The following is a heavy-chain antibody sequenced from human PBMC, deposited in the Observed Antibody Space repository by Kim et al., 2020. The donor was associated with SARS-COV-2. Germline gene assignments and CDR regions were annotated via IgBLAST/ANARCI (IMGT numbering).Heavy chain of an antibody. CDR2: IDWDDDK. V-gene: IGHV2-70*01. Sequence: SGPTLVNPTQTLTLTCTFSGFSLSTSGMCVSWIRQPPGKALEWLALIDWDDDKYYSTSLKTRLTISKDTSKNQVVLTMTNMDPVDTATYYCARILGPPPYCTNGVCYRKPYYYYGMDVWGQGTTVTVSS. D-gene: IGHD2-8*01. CDR3: ARILGPPPYCTNGVCYRKPYYYYGMDV. J-gene: IGHJ6*02. CDR1: GFSLSTSGMC.